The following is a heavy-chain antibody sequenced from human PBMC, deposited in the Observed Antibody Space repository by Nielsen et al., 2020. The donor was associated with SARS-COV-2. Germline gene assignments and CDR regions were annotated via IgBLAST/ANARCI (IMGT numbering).Heavy chain of an antibody. CDR1: GFTFSSYG. CDR2: IWYDGSNK. CDR3: ARTPVLLWFGELLGSYFDY. Sequence: GESLKISCAASGFTFSSYGMHWVRQAPGKGLEWVAVIWYDGSNKYYADSVKGRFTISRDNSKNTLYLQMNSLRAEDTAVYYCARTPVLLWFGELLGSYFDYWGQGTLVTVSS. V-gene: IGHV3-33*01. D-gene: IGHD3-10*01. J-gene: IGHJ4*02.